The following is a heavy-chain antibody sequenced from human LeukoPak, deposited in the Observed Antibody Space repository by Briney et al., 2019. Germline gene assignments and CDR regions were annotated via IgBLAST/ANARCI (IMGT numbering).Heavy chain of an antibody. J-gene: IGHJ4*02. V-gene: IGHV3-30-3*01. D-gene: IGHD2-8*01. Sequence: PGGSLRLSCAASGFTFSSYAMHWVRQAPGKGLEWVAVISYDGSNKYYADSVEGRFTISRDNSKNTLYLQMNSLRAEDTAVYYCARGGPQVSYPVDYWGQGTLVTVSS. CDR2: ISYDGSNK. CDR3: ARGGPQVSYPVDY. CDR1: GFTFSSYA.